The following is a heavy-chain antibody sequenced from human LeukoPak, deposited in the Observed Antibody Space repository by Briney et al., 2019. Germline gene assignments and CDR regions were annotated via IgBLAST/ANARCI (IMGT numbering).Heavy chain of an antibody. CDR2: ISSGSAYT. J-gene: IGHJ5*02. Sequence: GGSLRLSCAASGFTFSDYYMSWIRQAPGKGLEWVSSISSGSAYTYYADSVKGRFTISRDNAKNSLYLQMNSLRAEDTAVYYCARDLRGSSWYAGRGNWFDPWGQGTLVTVSS. V-gene: IGHV3-11*06. CDR1: GFTFSDYY. CDR3: ARDLRGSSWYAGRGNWFDP. D-gene: IGHD6-13*01.